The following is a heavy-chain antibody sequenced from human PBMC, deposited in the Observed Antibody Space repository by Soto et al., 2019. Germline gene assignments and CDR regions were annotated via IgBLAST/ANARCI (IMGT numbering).Heavy chain of an antibody. J-gene: IGHJ6*02. CDR1: GCSISSYY. V-gene: IGHV4-59*01. CDR3: ARGSVRGVHGMDF. CDR2: IYYSGST. Sequence: SXTLSLPCSLSGCSISSYYGSWIRQPPGKGLELIGYIYYSGSTNYNPSLKSRVTISVYTSKNQFSLKLSSVTAADTAVYYCARGSVRGVHGMDFWGQGTTVTVSS. D-gene: IGHD3-10*02.